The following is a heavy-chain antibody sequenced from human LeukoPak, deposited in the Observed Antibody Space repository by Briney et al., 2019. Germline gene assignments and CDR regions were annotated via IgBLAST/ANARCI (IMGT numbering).Heavy chain of an antibody. CDR1: GFTFSSYD. D-gene: IGHD6-19*01. CDR2: ISGSGSST. V-gene: IGHV3-23*01. Sequence: GGSLRLSCAASGFTFSSYDMSWVRQAPGKGLEWVSGISGSGSSTYYADSVKGRFTISRDNSKSTLCLQMNSLRAEDTAVYYCAKVSQWLVRGGYFDYWGQGTLVTVSS. J-gene: IGHJ4*02. CDR3: AKVSQWLVRGGYFDY.